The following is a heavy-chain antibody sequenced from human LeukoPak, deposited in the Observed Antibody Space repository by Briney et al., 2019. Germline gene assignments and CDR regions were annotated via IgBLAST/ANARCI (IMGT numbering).Heavy chain of an antibody. CDR3: ASNWLDP. Sequence: PGVSLRLSCAAWGFTVSSDDMSGVRQSPGKGLEWVSVIYSGGSTYYADSVKGRFTISRDKSKHTVYLQMNRLRFEDTAMYYCASNWLDPWGQGPLVPVSS. CDR2: IYSGGST. CDR1: GFTVSSDD. J-gene: IGHJ5*02. V-gene: IGHV3-53*05.